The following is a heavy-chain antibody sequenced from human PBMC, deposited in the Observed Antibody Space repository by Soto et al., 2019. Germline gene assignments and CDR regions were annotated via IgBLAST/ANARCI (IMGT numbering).Heavy chain of an antibody. D-gene: IGHD2-2*01. CDR1: GGSISSGGYY. CDR3: ARVLGCSGSSCYSWWFDP. Sequence: PSETLSLTCTVSGGSISSGGYYWTWIRQHSGKGLEWIGYNYYSGITYYNPSLKSRVTISLDTSKNQFSLKLSSVTAADTAVYYCARVLGCSGSSCYSWWFDPWGQGTLVTVSS. J-gene: IGHJ5*02. CDR2: NYYSGIT. V-gene: IGHV4-31*03.